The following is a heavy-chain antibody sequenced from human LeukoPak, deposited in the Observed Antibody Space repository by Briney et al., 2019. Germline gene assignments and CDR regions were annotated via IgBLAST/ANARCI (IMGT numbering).Heavy chain of an antibody. CDR2: MNPNSGNT. CDR3: ARGQYCSGGGCYPWSHNWFDP. J-gene: IGHJ5*02. D-gene: IGHD2-15*01. V-gene: IGHV1-8*01. CDR1: GYTFTSYD. Sequence: ASVKVSCKASGYTFTSYDINWVRQATGQGLEWMGWMNPNSGNTGYAQKFQGRVTMTRNTSISTAYMELSSLRSEDTAVYYCARGQYCSGGGCYPWSHNWFDPWGQGTLVTVSS.